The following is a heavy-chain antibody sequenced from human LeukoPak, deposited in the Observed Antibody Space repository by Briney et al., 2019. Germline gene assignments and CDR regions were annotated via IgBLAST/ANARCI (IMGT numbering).Heavy chain of an antibody. J-gene: IGHJ4*02. CDR2: IKGKTDGGTT. CDR3: ATEGLRAAAAIYDY. V-gene: IGHV3-15*01. CDR1: GVSFKNAW. Sequence: GGSLRLSCPASGVSFKNAWMSWVRPAPGRGLEWVGRIKGKTDGGTTDYAARVEGRFTISRHESKDTLYVQMNSLKTEDTAVYYCATEGLRAAAAIYDYWGQGTLVTVSS. D-gene: IGHD6-13*01.